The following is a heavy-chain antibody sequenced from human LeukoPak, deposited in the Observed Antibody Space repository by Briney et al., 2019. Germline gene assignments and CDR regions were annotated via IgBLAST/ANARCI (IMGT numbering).Heavy chain of an antibody. D-gene: IGHD2-2*03. CDR3: ARVMDVSWFDP. CDR1: GGSISSSSYY. Sequence: SETLSLTCTVSGGSISSSSYYWGWIRQPPGKGLEWIGSIYYSGSTYYNPSLKSRVTISVDTSKNRFSLKLSSVTAADTAVYYCARVMDVSWFDPWGQGTLVTVSS. V-gene: IGHV4-39*01. CDR2: IYYSGST. J-gene: IGHJ5*02.